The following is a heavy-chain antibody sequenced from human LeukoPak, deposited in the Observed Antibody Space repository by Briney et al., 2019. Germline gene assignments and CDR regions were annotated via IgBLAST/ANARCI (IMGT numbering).Heavy chain of an antibody. V-gene: IGHV3-7*01. J-gene: IGHJ4*02. D-gene: IGHD6-19*01. CDR2: IKQDGSEK. CDR3: ARGGAVAGNNYFDY. Sequence: GGSLRLSCAASGFTFSSYWMSWVRQAPGKGLEWVANIKQDGSEKYYVDSVKGRFTISRDNAKNSLYLQMNSLRGEDTAVYYCARGGAVAGNNYFDYWGQGTLVTVPS. CDR1: GFTFSSYW.